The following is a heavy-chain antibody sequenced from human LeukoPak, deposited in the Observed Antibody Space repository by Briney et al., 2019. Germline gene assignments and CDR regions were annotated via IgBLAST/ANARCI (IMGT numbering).Heavy chain of an antibody. CDR1: GGSISSSSYY. D-gene: IGHD6-6*01. Sequence: SETLSLTCTVSGGSISSSSYYWGWIRQPPGKGLEWIGSIYYSGSTYYNPSLKSRVTISVDTSKNQFSLKLSSVTAADTAVYYCARVGYSSSIDYWGQGTLVTVSS. CDR3: ARVGYSSSIDY. V-gene: IGHV4-39*07. J-gene: IGHJ4*02. CDR2: IYYSGST.